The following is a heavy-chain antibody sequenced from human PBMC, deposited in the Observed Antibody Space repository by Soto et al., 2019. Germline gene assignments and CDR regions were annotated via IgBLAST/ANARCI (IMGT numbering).Heavy chain of an antibody. D-gene: IGHD6-19*01. CDR2: ISGSGTST. Sequence: EVQLLESGGALVQPGGSLRLSCAASGSTFSNFAMSWVRQAPGKGLEWVSAISGSGTSTYDADSVKGRFSISRDNSENTLYLQMNSLRAEDTAVYYCAKDRKSGSGWYWDYWGQGTLVTVSS. J-gene: IGHJ4*02. CDR1: GSTFSNFA. V-gene: IGHV3-23*01. CDR3: AKDRKSGSGWYWDY.